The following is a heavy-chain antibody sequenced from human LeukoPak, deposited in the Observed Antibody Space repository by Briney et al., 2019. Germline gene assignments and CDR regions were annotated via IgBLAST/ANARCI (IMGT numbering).Heavy chain of an antibody. CDR3: ARVGMWVNDYGDPGFDY. Sequence: GGSLRLSCAASGFTFDNYGMSWVRQAPGKGLEWVSGIIGGGGSTYYADSVKGRFTISGDNSKNTLYLQMNSLRAEDTAVYCCARVGMWVNDYGDPGFDYWGRGTLVTVSS. D-gene: IGHD4-17*01. V-gene: IGHV3-23*01. CDR2: IIGGGGST. J-gene: IGHJ4*02. CDR1: GFTFDNYG.